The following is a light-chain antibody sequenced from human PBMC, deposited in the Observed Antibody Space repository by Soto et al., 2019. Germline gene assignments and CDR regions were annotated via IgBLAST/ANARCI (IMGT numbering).Light chain of an antibody. CDR1: SSDIGGYDY. CDR3: SSYRSSSVPYV. CDR2: DVT. J-gene: IGLJ1*01. V-gene: IGLV2-14*03. Sequence: QSALTQPASVSGSPGQSITISCTGTSSDIGGYDYVSWYQQHPGKAPKLMIFDVTNRPSGVSSRFSGSKSGNTASLTISGLQPEDQADYYCSSYRSSSVPYVFGTGTKVTV.